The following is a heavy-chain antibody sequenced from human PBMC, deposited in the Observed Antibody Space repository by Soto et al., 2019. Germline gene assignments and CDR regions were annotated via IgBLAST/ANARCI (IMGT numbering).Heavy chain of an antibody. CDR2: ISYSGST. CDR1: GDSISSYY. J-gene: IGHJ4*02. V-gene: IGHV4-59*08. D-gene: IGHD3-3*01. CDR3: ARGGWRQIDY. Sequence: SETLSLTCTVSGDSISSYYWNWIRQPPGKGPEWTGYISYSGSTNYNPSLKSRVTISVDTSKNQFSLKLSSVTAADTAVYYCARGGWRQIDYWGQGTLVTVSS.